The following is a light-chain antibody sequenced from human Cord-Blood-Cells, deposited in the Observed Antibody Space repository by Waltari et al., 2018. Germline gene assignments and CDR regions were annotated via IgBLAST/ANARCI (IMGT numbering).Light chain of an antibody. CDR3: CAYAGSYTWV. V-gene: IGLV2-11*01. CDR1: SSDVGGYNY. Sequence: QSALTQPRSVSGSPGQSVTISCTGTSSDVGGYNYVSWSQQHPGKAPKLMIYDVSKRPSAVPEPFSGSKSGNTASLTISWLQAEDEADYYCCAYAGSYTWVFGGGTKLTVL. CDR2: DVS. J-gene: IGLJ3*02.